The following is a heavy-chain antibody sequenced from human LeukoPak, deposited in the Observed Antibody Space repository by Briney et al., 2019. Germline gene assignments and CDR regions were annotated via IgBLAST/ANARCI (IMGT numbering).Heavy chain of an antibody. D-gene: IGHD2-15*01. Sequence: SETLSLTCTVSGVSINSHYWSWIRQPPGKGLEWIGEINHSGSTNYNPSLKSRVTISVDTSKNQFSLKLSSVTAADTAVYYCARGLSKIALDYWGQGTLVTVSS. CDR2: INHSGST. J-gene: IGHJ4*02. CDR3: ARGLSKIALDY. CDR1: GVSINSHY. V-gene: IGHV4-34*01.